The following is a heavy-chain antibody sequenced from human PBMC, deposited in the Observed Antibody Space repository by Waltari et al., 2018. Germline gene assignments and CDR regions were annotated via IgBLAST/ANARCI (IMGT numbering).Heavy chain of an antibody. CDR3: ARGDFLDSSGYQPLYY. D-gene: IGHD2-2*01. CDR1: GGSISTYY. Sequence: VQLQQSGTGLVKPSETLSLTCTVSGGSISTYYWTWIRRPPGKGLEWIGYFYHSGSTKYNYNPSLKSRVTISVDMSKNQFSLELSSVTAADTALYYCARGDFLDSSGYQPLYYWGQGTPVSVSS. V-gene: IGHV4-59*01. J-gene: IGHJ4*02. CDR2: FYHSGSTKY.